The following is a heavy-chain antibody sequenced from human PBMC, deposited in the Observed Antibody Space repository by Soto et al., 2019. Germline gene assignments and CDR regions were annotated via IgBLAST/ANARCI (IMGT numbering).Heavy chain of an antibody. J-gene: IGHJ6*02. V-gene: IGHV3-21*01. CDR1: GFTFSSYS. D-gene: IGHD6-13*01. CDR2: ISSSSSYI. Sequence: GGSLRLSCAASGFTFSSYSMNWVRQAPGKGLEWVSSISSSSSYIYYADSVKGRFTISRDNAKNSLYLQMNSLRAEDTAVYYCASGRAAAGPGSLYHYYYGMDVWGQGTTVTVSS. CDR3: ASGRAAAGPGSLYHYYYGMDV.